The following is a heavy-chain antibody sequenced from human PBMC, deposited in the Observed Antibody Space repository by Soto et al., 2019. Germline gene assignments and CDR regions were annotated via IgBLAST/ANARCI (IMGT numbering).Heavy chain of an antibody. Sequence: QVLLVESGGGVVQPGKSLRLSGAASGFSFSESGMEWVRQAPGKGLEWVAAIWYDGSETYYGDSVKGRFTISRDNSKNTLSRQMSGLRAEDTALYCCATFLVGAVTHHWGQVTLVTVAS. CDR2: IWYDGSET. CDR3: ATFLVGAVTHH. J-gene: IGHJ1*01. V-gene: IGHV3-33*01. D-gene: IGHD2-15*01. CDR1: GFSFSESG.